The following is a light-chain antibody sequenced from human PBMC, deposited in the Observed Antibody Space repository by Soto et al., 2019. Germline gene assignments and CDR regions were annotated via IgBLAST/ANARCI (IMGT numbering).Light chain of an antibody. CDR1: QSISSW. Sequence: DIQMTQSPSTLSASVGDRVTITCRASQSISSWLSWYQQKPGKAPKLLSYKASNLESGVQSRFSVSVSGTEFQLPISSLQADDFDTECCHQYYSYLYTFCHGTKR. J-gene: IGKJ2*01. V-gene: IGKV1-5*03. CDR3: HQYYSYLYT. CDR2: KAS.